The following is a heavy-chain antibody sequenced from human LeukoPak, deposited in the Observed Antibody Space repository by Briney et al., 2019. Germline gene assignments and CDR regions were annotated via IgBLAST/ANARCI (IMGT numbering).Heavy chain of an antibody. Sequence: SETLSLTCAVSGYSIRGDDYWGWIRQSPGMGLEWIGSIYHSGSTHYNPSLKSRVTISVDTSKNQFSLMLNSVTAADTAVYYCARNRSVTTTPGFDHWGQGTLVTVSS. CDR2: IYHSGST. V-gene: IGHV4-38-2*01. CDR1: GYSIRGDDY. CDR3: ARNRSVTTTPGFDH. J-gene: IGHJ4*02. D-gene: IGHD4-17*01.